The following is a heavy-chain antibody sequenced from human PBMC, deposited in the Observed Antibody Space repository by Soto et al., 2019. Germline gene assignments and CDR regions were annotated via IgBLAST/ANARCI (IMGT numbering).Heavy chain of an antibody. CDR1: GGSISSGGYY. D-gene: IGHD1-26*01. CDR3: ARVSKRANDAFDI. Sequence: SETLSLTCTVSGGSISSGGYYWSWIRQHPGKGLEWIGYIYYSGSTYYNPSLKSRVTISVDTSKNQFSLKLSSVTAADTAVYYCARVSKRANDAFDIWGQGTMVTVSS. CDR2: IYYSGST. V-gene: IGHV4-31*03. J-gene: IGHJ3*02.